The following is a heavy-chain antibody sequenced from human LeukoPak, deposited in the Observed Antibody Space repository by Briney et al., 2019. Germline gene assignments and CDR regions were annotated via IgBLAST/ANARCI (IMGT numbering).Heavy chain of an antibody. CDR3: VRDGRSGWHFDH. V-gene: IGHV3-7*01. D-gene: IGHD6-19*01. Sequence: GGSLRLSCAASGFTLSSFGMSWVGQTQEKGLEGVANIKQDGSEKYYVDSVNGRFTNSRDNAKNSMFLQMNSLRAEDTAVYYCVRDGRSGWHFDHWGQGTRVTVSS. J-gene: IGHJ4*02. CDR2: IKQDGSEK. CDR1: GFTLSSFG.